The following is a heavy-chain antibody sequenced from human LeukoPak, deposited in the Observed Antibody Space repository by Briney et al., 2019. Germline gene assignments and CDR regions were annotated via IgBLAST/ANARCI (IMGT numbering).Heavy chain of an antibody. V-gene: IGHV4-34*01. J-gene: IGHJ6*02. D-gene: IGHD3-9*01. CDR3: ARDYDILTGSYGMDV. Sequence: SETLSLTCAVYGGSFSGYYWSWIRQPPGKGLEWIGEINHSGSTNYNPSLKSRVTISVDTSKNQFSLKLSSVTAADTAVYYCARDYDILTGSYGMDVWGQGTTVTVSS. CDR1: GGSFSGYY. CDR2: INHSGST.